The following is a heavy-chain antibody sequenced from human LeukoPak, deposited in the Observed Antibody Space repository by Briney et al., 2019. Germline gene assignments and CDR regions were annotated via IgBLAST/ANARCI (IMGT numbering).Heavy chain of an antibody. Sequence: PGGSLRLSCAASGFTFDDYAMYWVRQAPGKGLEWVSLISWDGGSIYYVESVKGRFTISRDNSKNSLYLQMNSLRAEDTALYYCAKVRFQGLIMGDAFDIWGQGTMVTVSS. CDR2: ISWDGGSI. V-gene: IGHV3-43D*03. CDR3: AKVRFQGLIMGDAFDI. D-gene: IGHD3-16*01. J-gene: IGHJ3*02. CDR1: GFTFDDYA.